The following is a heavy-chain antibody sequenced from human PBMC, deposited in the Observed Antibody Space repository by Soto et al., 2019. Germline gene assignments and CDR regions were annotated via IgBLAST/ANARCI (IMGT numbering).Heavy chain of an antibody. CDR3: SRVYSSSSYHYYYYGMDV. J-gene: IGHJ6*02. CDR1: GFTFSSYA. V-gene: IGHV3-30-3*01. Sequence: GGSLRLSCAASGFTFSSYAMHWVRQAPGKGLEWVAVISYDGSNKYYADSVKGRFTISRDNSKNTLYLQMNSLRAEDTAVYYCSRVYSSSSYHYYYYGMDVWGQGTTVTVSS. CDR2: ISYDGSNK. D-gene: IGHD6-6*01.